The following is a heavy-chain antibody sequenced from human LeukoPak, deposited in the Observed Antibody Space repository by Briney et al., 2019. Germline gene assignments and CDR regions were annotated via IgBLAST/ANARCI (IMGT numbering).Heavy chain of an antibody. D-gene: IGHD3-10*01. CDR1: GFTFNTYE. Sequence: QAGGSLRLSCAASGFTFNTYEMNWVRQAPGKGLEWVSYISSRGDTIYYADSVKGRFTISRDNSKNTLYLQMNSLRAEDTAMYYCARDRGVSYFDYWGQGTQVTVSS. J-gene: IGHJ4*02. CDR2: ISSRGDTI. V-gene: IGHV3-48*03. CDR3: ARDRGVSYFDY.